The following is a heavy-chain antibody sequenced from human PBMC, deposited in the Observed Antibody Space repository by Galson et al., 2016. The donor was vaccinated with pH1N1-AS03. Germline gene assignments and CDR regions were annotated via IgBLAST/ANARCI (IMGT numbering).Heavy chain of an antibody. V-gene: IGHV1-2*02. D-gene: IGHD3-16*01. CDR3: ARILRGKGGLDS. Sequence: SVKVSCKASGGTFRNFPISRVRQAPGQGLEWMGWIDPDHDGGTRYAQKFQGRVTMARDTSITTVYMEVTRLTSDDTAVYYCARILRGKGGLDSWGQGTLVTVTS. CDR1: GGTFRNFP. CDR2: IDPDHDGGT. J-gene: IGHJ5*01.